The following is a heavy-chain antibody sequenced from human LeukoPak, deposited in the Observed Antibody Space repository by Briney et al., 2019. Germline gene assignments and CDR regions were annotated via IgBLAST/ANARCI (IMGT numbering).Heavy chain of an antibody. CDR2: ISFDGNKQ. Sequence: GTSLRPSCAVSGLTFRHYGLHWVRQAPGKGLEWVAVISFDGNKQYYGDSVKGRFTISRDDSKMAIYLQMTSLRGDDTALYFCARDGPHDSLDVWGQGTLVTVSS. J-gene: IGHJ3*01. CDR3: ARDGPHDSLDV. V-gene: IGHV3-30*03. CDR1: GLTFRHYG.